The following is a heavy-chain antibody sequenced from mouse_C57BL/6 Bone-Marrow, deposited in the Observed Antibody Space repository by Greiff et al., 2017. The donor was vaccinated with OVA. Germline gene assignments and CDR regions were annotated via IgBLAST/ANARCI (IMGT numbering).Heavy chain of an antibody. D-gene: IGHD2-1*01. CDR2: IDPEDGET. CDR3: ASPFYYGNSYWYFDV. J-gene: IGHJ1*03. Sequence: EVQLQHSGAELVKPGASVKLSCTASGFNIKDYYMHWVKQRTEQGLEWIGRIDPEDGETKYAPKFQGKATITADTSSNTAYLQLSSLTSEDTAVYYCASPFYYGNSYWYFDVWGTGTTVTVSS. CDR1: GFNIKDYY. V-gene: IGHV14-2*01.